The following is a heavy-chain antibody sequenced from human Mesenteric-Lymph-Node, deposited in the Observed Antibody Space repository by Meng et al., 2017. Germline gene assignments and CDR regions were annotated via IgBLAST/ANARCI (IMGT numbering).Heavy chain of an antibody. CDR3: ARVQVVVTGFDP. D-gene: IGHD2-21*02. Sequence: EVQLVESGGGLVQPGGSLRLSCAASGFTLSRYWMHWVRQAPGEGLVWVSRINSDGSTTSYADSVKGRFTISRDSAKNTLYLQMNSLRAEDTAVYYCARVQVVVTGFDPWGQGTLVTVSS. V-gene: IGHV3-74*01. J-gene: IGHJ5*02. CDR2: INSDGSTT. CDR1: GFTLSRYW.